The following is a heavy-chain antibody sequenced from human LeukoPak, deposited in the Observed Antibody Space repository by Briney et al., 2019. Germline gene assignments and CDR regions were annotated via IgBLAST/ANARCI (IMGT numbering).Heavy chain of an antibody. Sequence: GGSLRLSCAASGFTFSSYWMSWVRQAPGRGLEWVANIKQDGSEKYYVDSVKGRFTISRDNAKNSLYLQMNSLRVEDTAVYYCARARGSYYFDYWGQGTLVTVSS. CDR3: ARARGSYYFDY. D-gene: IGHD1-26*01. CDR1: GFTFSSYW. CDR2: IKQDGSEK. V-gene: IGHV3-7*03. J-gene: IGHJ4*02.